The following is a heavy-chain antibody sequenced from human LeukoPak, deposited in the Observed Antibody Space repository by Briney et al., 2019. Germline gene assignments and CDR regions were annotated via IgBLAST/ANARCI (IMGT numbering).Heavy chain of an antibody. CDR3: ARAVPAAMIGDAFDI. J-gene: IGHJ3*02. V-gene: IGHV4-59*01. CDR2: IYYSGST. Sequence: SETLSLTCTVSGGSISSYYWSWIRQPPGKGLEWIGYIYYSGSTNYNPSLKSRVTISVDTSKNQFSLKLSSVTAADTAVYYCARAVPAAMIGDAFDIWGQGTMVTVSS. D-gene: IGHD2-2*01. CDR1: GGSISSYY.